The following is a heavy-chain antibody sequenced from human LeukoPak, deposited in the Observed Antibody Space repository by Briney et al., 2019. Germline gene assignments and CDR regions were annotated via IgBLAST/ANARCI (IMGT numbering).Heavy chain of an antibody. CDR3: ARGGGTYYYDSSGKGHYMDV. Sequence: PGGSLRLSCAASGFTFDDYGMSWVRQAPGKGLEWVSSISSSSSYIYYADSVKGRFTISRDNAKNSLYLQMNSLRAEDTALYYCARGGGTYYYDSSGKGHYMDVWGKGTTVTVSS. D-gene: IGHD3-22*01. CDR1: GFTFDDYG. CDR2: ISSSSSYI. J-gene: IGHJ6*03. V-gene: IGHV3-21*04.